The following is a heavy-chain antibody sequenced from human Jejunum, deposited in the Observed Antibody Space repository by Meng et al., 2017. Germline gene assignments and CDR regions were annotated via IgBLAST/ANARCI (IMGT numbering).Heavy chain of an antibody. CDR2: TYYRSKWYN. CDR3: ASWRYDH. V-gene: IGHV6-1*01. J-gene: IGHJ4*02. D-gene: IGHD1-1*01. Sequence: QLQLQHSGPGLVKPSHTLSLTCAIPGDRVSSNRAAWNWIRQSPSRGLEWLGRTYYRSKWYNQYAVHVRSRITINPDTSKNQFSLHLDSVTPEDTAVYYCASWRYDHWGQGTLVTVSS. CDR1: GDRVSSNRAA.